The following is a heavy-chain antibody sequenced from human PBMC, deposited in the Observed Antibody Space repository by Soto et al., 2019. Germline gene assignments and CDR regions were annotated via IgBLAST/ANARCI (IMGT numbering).Heavy chain of an antibody. D-gene: IGHD2-15*01. CDR1: RFTFSSYG. Sequence: GGSLRLSCAASRFTFSSYGMHWVRQAPGKGLEWVAVISYDGSNKYYADSVKGRFTISRDNSKNTLYLQMNSLRAEDTAVYYCAKERDIVVVVAPLDYWGQGTLVTVSS. CDR3: AKERDIVVVVAPLDY. V-gene: IGHV3-30*18. CDR2: ISYDGSNK. J-gene: IGHJ4*02.